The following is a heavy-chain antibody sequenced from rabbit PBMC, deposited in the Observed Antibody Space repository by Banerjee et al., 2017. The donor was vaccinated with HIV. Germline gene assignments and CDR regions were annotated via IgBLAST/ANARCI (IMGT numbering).Heavy chain of an antibody. CDR1: GFTISSGYY. CDR3: ARDGASGYNFNL. V-gene: IGHV1S45*01. Sequence: QQQLEESGGGLVKPGGTLTLTCTASGFTISSGYYMCWVRQAPGKGLEWIACINTISGDTVYATWAKGRFTISKASWTTVTLQMTSLTAADTATYFCARDGASGYNFNLWGQGTLVTVS. D-gene: IGHD1-1*01. CDR2: INTISGDT. J-gene: IGHJ4*01.